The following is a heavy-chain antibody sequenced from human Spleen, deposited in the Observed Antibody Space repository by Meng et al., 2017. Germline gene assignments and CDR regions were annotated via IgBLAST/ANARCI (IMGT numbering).Heavy chain of an antibody. CDR2: ISAYNGNT. CDR3: ARDVQLERRDDAFDI. CDR1: GYTFTSYG. Sequence: ASVKVSCKASGYTFTSYGISWVRQAPGQGLEWMGWISAYNGNTNYAQKLQGRVTMTTDTSTSTAYMELRSLRSDDTAVYYCARDVQLERRDDAFDIWGQATMVTVSS. D-gene: IGHD1-1*01. J-gene: IGHJ3*02. V-gene: IGHV1-18*01.